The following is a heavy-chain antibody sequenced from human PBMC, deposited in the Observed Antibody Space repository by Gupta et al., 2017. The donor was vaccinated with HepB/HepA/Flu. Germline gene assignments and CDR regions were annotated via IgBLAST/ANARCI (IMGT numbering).Heavy chain of an antibody. CDR3: ARGPDMITFGGVIVTGSDWYFDL. CDR2: IGTAGDT. D-gene: IGHD3-16*02. J-gene: IGHJ2*01. CDR1: GFTFSSYD. V-gene: IGHV3-13*01. Sequence: EVQLVESGGGLVQPGGSLRLSCAASGFTFSSYDMHWVRQATGKGLEWVSAIGTAGDTYYPGSVKGRFTISRENAKNSLYLQMNSLRAGDTAVYYCARGPDMITFGGVIVTGSDWYFDLWGRGTLVTVSS.